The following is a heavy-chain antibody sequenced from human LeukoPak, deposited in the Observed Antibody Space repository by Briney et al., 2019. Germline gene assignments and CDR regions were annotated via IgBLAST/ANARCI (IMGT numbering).Heavy chain of an antibody. CDR1: GYTFTDYY. V-gene: IGHV1-18*04. CDR2: ISGYNGNT. D-gene: IGHD2-2*01. J-gene: IGHJ4*02. CDR3: ARGGSTSYTRESDY. Sequence: ASVKVSCKASGYTFTDYYIHWVRQAPGQGLEWMGWISGYNGNTNYAQRLQGRVTMTTDTSTSTAYMELTSLRSDDTAVYYCARGGSTSYTRESDYWGQGTLVTVSS.